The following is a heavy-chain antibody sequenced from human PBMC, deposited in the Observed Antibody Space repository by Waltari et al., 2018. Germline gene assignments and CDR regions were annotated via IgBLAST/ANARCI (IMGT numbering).Heavy chain of an antibody. D-gene: IGHD5-12*01. CDR2: ISYSGST. CDR1: GGSLSSSGYF. V-gene: IGHV4-39*01. J-gene: IGHJ6*03. CDR3: AREVPRNGYIGLIYYYMDV. Sequence: QLQLQESGPGLVKPSETLSLTCTVSGGSLSSSGYFWAWIRQPPGKGLEWIGSISYSGSTYYNLSLKSRVTISVDRSTNQVSLKLTSVTAADTAVYFCAREVPRNGYIGLIYYYMDVWGKGTTVTVSS.